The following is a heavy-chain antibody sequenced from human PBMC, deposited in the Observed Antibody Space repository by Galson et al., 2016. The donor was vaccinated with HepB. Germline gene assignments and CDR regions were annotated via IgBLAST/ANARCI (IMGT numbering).Heavy chain of an antibody. J-gene: IGHJ4*02. D-gene: IGHD3-10*01. V-gene: IGHV3-48*01. CDR3: AREYGQRVNFDY. CDR1: EFSFSSHS. Sequence: SLRLSCAACEFSFSSHSMNWVRQAPGKGLEWISYIDRSSDTIYYADSVKGRFTVSRDNAKNSLYLQMNSLRVEDTAVYYCAREYGQRVNFDYWGQGTLVTVSS. CDR2: IDRSSDTI.